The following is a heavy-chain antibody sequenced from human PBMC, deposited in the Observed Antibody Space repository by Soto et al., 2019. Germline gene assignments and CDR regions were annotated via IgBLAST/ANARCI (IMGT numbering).Heavy chain of an antibody. Sequence: GGSLRLSCAASGFTFSSYGMHWVRQAPGKGLEWVAVISYDGGYKYYGDSVKGRFSISRDTGKNTLYLQMNSLRAEDTAVYYCAKVLGYCSSSSCSREAYYYYGMDVWGQGTTVTVSS. CDR3: AKVLGYCSSSSCSREAYYYYGMDV. D-gene: IGHD2-15*01. V-gene: IGHV3-30*18. J-gene: IGHJ6*02. CDR1: GFTFSSYG. CDR2: ISYDGGYK.